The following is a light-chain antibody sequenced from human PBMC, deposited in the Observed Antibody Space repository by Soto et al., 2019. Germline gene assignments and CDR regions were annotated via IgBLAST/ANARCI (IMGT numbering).Light chain of an antibody. V-gene: IGLV2-14*03. CDR3: TSYTSSSTLVV. CDR1: SSDVGGYNY. J-gene: IGLJ2*01. Sequence: QSVLTQPASVSGAPGQEITISCTGTSSDVGGYNYFSWYQHHPGKAPELMIYDVSNRPSGVSNRFSGSKAGNTASLTISGLQAEDEADYYCTSYTSSSTLVVFGGGTQLTVL. CDR2: DVS.